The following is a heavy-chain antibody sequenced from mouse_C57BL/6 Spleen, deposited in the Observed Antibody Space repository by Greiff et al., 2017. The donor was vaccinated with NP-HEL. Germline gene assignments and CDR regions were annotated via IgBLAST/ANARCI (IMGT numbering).Heavy chain of an antibody. CDR2: ISNGGGST. J-gene: IGHJ3*01. D-gene: IGHD4-1*01. Sequence: EVQGVESGGGLVQPGGSLKLSCAASGFTFSDYYMYWVRQTPEKRLEWVAYISNGGGSTYYLDTVKGRFTISRDNAKNTLYLQMSRLKSEDTAMYYCARRGTGSLFAYWGQGTLVTVSA. CDR3: ARRGTGSLFAY. V-gene: IGHV5-12*01. CDR1: GFTFSDYY.